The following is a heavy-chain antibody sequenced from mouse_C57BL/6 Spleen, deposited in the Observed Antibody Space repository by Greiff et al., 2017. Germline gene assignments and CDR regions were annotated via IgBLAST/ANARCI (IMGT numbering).Heavy chain of an antibody. J-gene: IGHJ4*01. CDR2: IWSGGST. CDR1: GFSFPRYG. CDR3: ARREGGDAMDY. V-gene: IGHV2-2*01. Sequence: VQLQEPGPGLVHPSPSLSITCTVSGFSFPRYGVHLVRQSPGTGLEWLGVIWSGGSTDYNAAFISILRISKDKSKSQVFFKMNSLQADDTAIYYCARREGGDAMDYWGQGTSVTVSS. D-gene: IGHD1-1*02.